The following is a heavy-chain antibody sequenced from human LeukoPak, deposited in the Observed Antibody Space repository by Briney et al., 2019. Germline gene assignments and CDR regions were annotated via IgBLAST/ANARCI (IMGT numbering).Heavy chain of an antibody. Sequence: ASVTVASKASGYIFTDYNMHWVRQAPGQGLEWMGWINPNSGVTNSAQKFQGRVTMTRDTSISTVYMELSRLRSDDTAVYYCARQGALVKGIDYWGRRRMVTVYS. V-gene: IGHV1-2*02. J-gene: IGHJ4*02. D-gene: IGHD6-13*01. CDR3: ARQGALVKGIDY. CDR2: INPNSGVT. CDR1: GYIFTDYN.